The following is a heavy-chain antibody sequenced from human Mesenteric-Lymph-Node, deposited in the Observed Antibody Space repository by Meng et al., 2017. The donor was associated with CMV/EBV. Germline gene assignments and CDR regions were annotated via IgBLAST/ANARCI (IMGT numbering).Heavy chain of an antibody. V-gene: IGHV3-21*01. D-gene: IGHD2-2*01. CDR3: ARGRGYCSSTNCYLNFDY. CDR2: ISSSSSYI. Sequence: GGSLRLSCAASGFTFSSYSMNWVRQAPGKGLEWVSSISSSSSYIYYADSVKGRFTISRDNAKNSLYLQMNSLRAEDTAVYYCARGRGYCSSTNCYLNFDYWGQGTLVTVSS. CDR1: GFTFSSYS. J-gene: IGHJ4*02.